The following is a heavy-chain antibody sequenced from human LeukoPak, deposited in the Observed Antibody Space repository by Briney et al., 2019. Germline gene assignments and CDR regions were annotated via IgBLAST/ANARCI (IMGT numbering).Heavy chain of an antibody. CDR2: IIPILGIA. CDR3: ARDSKGTRLLESMDV. V-gene: IGHV1-69*04. Sequence: GASVKVSCKASGGTFSSYAISWVRQAPGQGLEWMGRIIPILGIANYAQKFQGRVTITADKSTSTAYMELSSLRSEDTAVYYCARDSKGTRLLESMDVWGQGTTVTVSS. CDR1: GGTFSSYA. J-gene: IGHJ6*02. D-gene: IGHD1-26*01.